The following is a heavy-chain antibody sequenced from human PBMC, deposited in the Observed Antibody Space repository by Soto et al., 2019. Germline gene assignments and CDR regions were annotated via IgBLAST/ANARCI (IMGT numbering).Heavy chain of an antibody. CDR1: GFTFSSYG. V-gene: IGHV3-33*01. Sequence: VQLVESGGGVVQPGRSLRLSCAASGFTFSSYGMHWVRQAPGKGLEWVAVIWYDGSNKYYADSVKGRFTISRDNSKNTLYLQMNSLRAEDTAVYYCARELYGSGTFYFDYWGQGTLVTVSS. CDR3: ARELYGSGTFYFDY. CDR2: IWYDGSNK. J-gene: IGHJ4*02. D-gene: IGHD3-10*01.